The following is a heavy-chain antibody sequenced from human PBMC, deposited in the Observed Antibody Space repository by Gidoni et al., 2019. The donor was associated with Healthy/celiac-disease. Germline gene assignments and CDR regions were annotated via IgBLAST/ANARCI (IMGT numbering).Heavy chain of an antibody. V-gene: IGHV3-30*18. CDR2: ISYYGSNK. D-gene: IGHD2-15*01. Sequence: QVQLVESGGGVVQPGRSLRLSCAASGFTFSSYGMHWVRQAPGKGLEWVAVISYYGSNKYYADSVKGRFTISRDNSKNTLYLQMNSLRAEDTAVYYCAKDLTVVVVAATGLPWFDPWGQGTLVTVSS. CDR1: GFTFSSYG. J-gene: IGHJ5*02. CDR3: AKDLTVVVVAATGLPWFDP.